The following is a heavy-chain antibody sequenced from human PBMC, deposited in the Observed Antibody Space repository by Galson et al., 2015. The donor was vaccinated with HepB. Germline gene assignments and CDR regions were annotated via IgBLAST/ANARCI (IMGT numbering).Heavy chain of an antibody. V-gene: IGHV1-69*04. CDR1: GGTFSSYT. Sequence: SVKVSCKASGGTFSSYTISWVRQAPGQGLEWMGRIIPILGIANYAQKFQGRVTITADKSTSTAYMELSSLRSEDTAVYYCARDRDSFSPNSSGWYEQPDWGQGTLVTVSS. CDR3: ARDRDSFSPNSSGWYEQPD. D-gene: IGHD6-19*01. CDR2: IIPILGIA. J-gene: IGHJ4*02.